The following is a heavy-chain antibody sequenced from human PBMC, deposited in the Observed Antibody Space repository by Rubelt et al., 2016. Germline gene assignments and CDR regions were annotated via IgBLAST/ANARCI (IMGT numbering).Heavy chain of an antibody. CDR1: GYTFTSYY. Sequence: QVQLVQSGAEVKKPGASVKVYCQASGYTFTSYYMHWVRQAPGQGLKYMGIINPTDGGTSYVQKFQGRVTMTRDTSTSTVYMELSSLRSDDTAVYYCARELNDFDIWGQGTMVTVSS. J-gene: IGHJ3*02. CDR2: INPTDGGT. CDR3: ARELNDFDI. V-gene: IGHV1-46*01.